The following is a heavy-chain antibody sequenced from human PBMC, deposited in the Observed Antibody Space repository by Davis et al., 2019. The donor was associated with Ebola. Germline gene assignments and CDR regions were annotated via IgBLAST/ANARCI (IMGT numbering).Heavy chain of an antibody. CDR3: ARADGTLAVAGTVLGY. V-gene: IGHV1-3*01. CDR1: GYTFTSYA. Sequence: ASVKVSCKASGYTFTSYAMHWVRQAPGQRLEWMGWINAGNGNTKYSQKFQGRVTITRDTSASTAYMELSSLRSDDTAVYYCARADGTLAVAGTVLGYWGQGTLVTVSS. D-gene: IGHD6-19*01. CDR2: INAGNGNT. J-gene: IGHJ4*02.